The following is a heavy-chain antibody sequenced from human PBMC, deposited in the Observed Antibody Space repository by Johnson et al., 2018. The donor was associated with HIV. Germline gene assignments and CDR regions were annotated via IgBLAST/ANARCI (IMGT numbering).Heavy chain of an antibody. D-gene: IGHD3-22*01. CDR2: LNWNAGST. CDR3: ARETNYYDSSGGLGLDI. CDR1: GFTFDDYG. V-gene: IGHV3-20*04. J-gene: IGHJ3*02. Sequence: VQLVESGGGAVRPGGSLRISCAASGFTFDDYGMSWVRQVPGKGLEWVSGLNWNAGSTGYADSVKGRFTISRDNAKNSLYLQMNSLRAEDTALYYCARETNYYDSSGGLGLDIWGQGTMVTVSS.